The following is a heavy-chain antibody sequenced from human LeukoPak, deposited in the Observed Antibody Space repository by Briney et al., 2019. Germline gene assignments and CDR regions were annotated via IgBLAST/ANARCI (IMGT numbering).Heavy chain of an antibody. V-gene: IGHV1-2*06. CDR1: GYTFTGYY. D-gene: IGHD3-3*01. J-gene: IGHJ4*02. Sequence: ASVKVSCKASGYTFTGYYMHWVRQAPGQGLEWMGRINPNSGGTNYAQKFQGRVTMTRDTSISTAYMELSRLRSDDTAVYYCARDRSRFLEWLPCYWGQGTLVTVSS. CDR3: ARDRSRFLEWLPCY. CDR2: INPNSGGT.